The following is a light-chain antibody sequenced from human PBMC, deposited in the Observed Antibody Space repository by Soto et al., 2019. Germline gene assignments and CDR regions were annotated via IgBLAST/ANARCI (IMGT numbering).Light chain of an antibody. V-gene: IGKV1-5*01. J-gene: IGKJ1*01. CDR3: QQSYNSPQT. CDR1: QSISSW. Sequence: DLQMTQSPSTLSASVGDRVTITFRASQSISSWLAWYQQKPGKAPKLLIYDASSLESGVPLRFSGSGSGTDFTLTISSLQPEDFATYSCQQSYNSPQTFGRGTKVDIK. CDR2: DAS.